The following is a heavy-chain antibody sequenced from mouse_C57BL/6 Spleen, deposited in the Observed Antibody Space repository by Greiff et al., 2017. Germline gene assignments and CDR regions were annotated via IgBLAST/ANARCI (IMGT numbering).Heavy chain of an antibody. V-gene: IGHV1-64*01. Sequence: QVQLQQPGAELVKPGASVKLSCKASGYTFTSYWMHWVKQRPGQGLEWIGMIHPNSGSTNYNEKFKSKATLTVDKSSSTAYMQLSSLTSEDSAVYYCARPHGSTMMPEDYWGQGTSVTVSS. CDR2: IHPNSGST. D-gene: IGHD1-1*01. J-gene: IGHJ4*01. CDR3: ARPHGSTMMPEDY. CDR1: GYTFTSYW.